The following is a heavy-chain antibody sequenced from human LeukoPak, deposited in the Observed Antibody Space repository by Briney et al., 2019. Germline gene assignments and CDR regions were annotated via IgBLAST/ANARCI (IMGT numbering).Heavy chain of an antibody. CDR3: ARDMSVAYYYGSGSYYNPYLDY. J-gene: IGHJ4*02. CDR1: GFTFSSYA. V-gene: IGHV3-30-3*01. D-gene: IGHD3-10*01. CDR2: ISYDGSNK. Sequence: RGSLRLSCAASGFTFSSYAMHWVRQAPGKGLEWVAVISYDGSNKYYADSVKGRFTISRDNSKNTLYLQMNSLRAEDTAVYYCARDMSVAYYYGSGSYYNPYLDYWGQGTLVTVSS.